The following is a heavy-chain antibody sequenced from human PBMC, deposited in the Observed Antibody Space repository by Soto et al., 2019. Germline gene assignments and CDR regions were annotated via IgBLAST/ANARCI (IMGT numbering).Heavy chain of an antibody. CDR1: GYSFAGYW. Sequence: GESLTISCKGSGYSFAGYWITWVRQKPGKGLEWMGRIDPSDSQTYYSPSFRGHVTISVTKSITTVFLQWSSLRASDTAMYYCARQIYDSDTGPNFQYYFDSWGQGTRSPAPQ. CDR2: IDPSDSQT. J-gene: IGHJ4*02. D-gene: IGHD3-22*01. V-gene: IGHV5-10-1*01. CDR3: ARQIYDSDTGPNFQYYFDS.